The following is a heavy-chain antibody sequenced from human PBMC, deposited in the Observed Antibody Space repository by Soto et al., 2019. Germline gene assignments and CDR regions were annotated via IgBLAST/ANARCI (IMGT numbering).Heavy chain of an antibody. D-gene: IGHD6-13*01. CDR1: GGTFSSYA. CDR2: IIPIFGTA. CDR3: ARDEGRSSSWFVDYYGMDV. J-gene: IGHJ6*02. V-gene: IGHV1-69*01. Sequence: QVQLVQSGAEVKKPGSSVKVSCKASGGTFSSYAISWVRQAPGQGLEWMGGIIPIFGTANYAQKFQGRVTIAADESTSTAYMELSSLRFEDTAVYYCARDEGRSSSWFVDYYGMDVWGQGTTVTVSS.